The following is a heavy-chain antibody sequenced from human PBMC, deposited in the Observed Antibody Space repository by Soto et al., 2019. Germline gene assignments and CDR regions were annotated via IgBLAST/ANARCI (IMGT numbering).Heavy chain of an antibody. CDR2: IKSKTDGGTT. CDR3: TTGYCTNGVCYYHYYYYMDV. V-gene: IGHV3-15*01. D-gene: IGHD2-8*01. CDR1: GFTFSNAW. Sequence: EVQLVESGGGLVKPGGSLRLSCAASGFTFSNAWMSWVRQAPGKGLEWVGRIKSKTDGGTTDNAAPVKGRFTISRDDSKNTLYLQMNSLKTEDTAVYYCTTGYCTNGVCYYHYYYYMDVWGKGTTVTVSS. J-gene: IGHJ6*03.